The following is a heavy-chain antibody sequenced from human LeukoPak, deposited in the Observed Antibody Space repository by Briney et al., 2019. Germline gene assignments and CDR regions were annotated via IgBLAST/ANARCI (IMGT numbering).Heavy chain of an antibody. Sequence: SETLSLTCTVSGGSISSYYWSWIRQSPGKGLEWIGYIAHSGTTSYKSSLKSRVTISVDTSKNQLSLRLTSVTAADTAVYYCARWDDSAWAFGNWGPGTLVTVSS. CDR2: IAHSGTT. CDR1: GGSISSYY. CDR3: ARWDDSAWAFGN. D-gene: IGHD6-19*01. V-gene: IGHV4-59*08. J-gene: IGHJ4*02.